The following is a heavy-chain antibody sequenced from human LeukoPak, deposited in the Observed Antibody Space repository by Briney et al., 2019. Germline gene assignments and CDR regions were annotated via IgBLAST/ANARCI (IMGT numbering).Heavy chain of an antibody. V-gene: IGHV5-51*01. CDR3: ARQTAMGRSGDY. J-gene: IGHJ4*02. D-gene: IGHD5-18*01. CDR1: GYSFTNYW. Sequence: GESLKISCTASGYSFTNYWIGWVRQMPGKGLEWMGIIDPGDSETRYTPSFQGQVTISADKSLSTAYLQWNSLKASDTAMYYCARQTAMGRSGDYWGQGTLVTVSS. CDR2: IDPGDSET.